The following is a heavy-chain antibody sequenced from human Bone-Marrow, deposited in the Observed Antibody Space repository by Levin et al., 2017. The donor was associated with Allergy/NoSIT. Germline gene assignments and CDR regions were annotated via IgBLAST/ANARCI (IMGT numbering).Heavy chain of an antibody. CDR2: ISAYNGNT. J-gene: IGHJ4*02. Sequence: ASVKVSCEASGYTFSSYGISWVRQAPGQGLEWMGRISAYNGNTNYAQKFQGRVTMTTDTSTSTASMELKSLRSDDTAVYYCTRHAIGAYCSTTSCYALEYWGQGTLVTVSS. V-gene: IGHV1-18*01. CDR1: GYTFSSYG. D-gene: IGHD2-2*01. CDR3: TRHAIGAYCSTTSCYALEY.